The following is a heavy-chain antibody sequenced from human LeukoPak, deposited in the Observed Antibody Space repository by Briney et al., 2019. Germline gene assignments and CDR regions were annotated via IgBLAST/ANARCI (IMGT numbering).Heavy chain of an antibody. CDR2: IIPIFGTA. D-gene: IGHD4-23*01. CDR3: ARGWLAETMVVTPYNY. Sequence: ASVTVSCTASGGTFSSHTINWVRQAPGQGLEWMGGIIPIFGTANYAQKFQGGVTITAVESTSTAYMEVSSLRSEDTAVYYCARGWLAETMVVTPYNYWGQGTLVTVSS. V-gene: IGHV1-69*13. CDR1: GGTFSSHT. J-gene: IGHJ4*02.